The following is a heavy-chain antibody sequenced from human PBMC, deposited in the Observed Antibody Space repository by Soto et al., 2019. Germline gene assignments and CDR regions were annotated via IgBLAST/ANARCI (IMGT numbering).Heavy chain of an antibody. V-gene: IGHV1-8*02. CDR3: ARMASFGSLNWFDP. CDR1: GYTFTSYG. CDR2: MNPVFGAT. Sequence: ASVKVSCKASGYTFTSYGISWVRQAPGQGLEWMGGMNPVFGATGYAQKFQGRVTMTRDISIATAYMELSSLRSEATAIYYCARMASFGSLNWFDPWGQGTLVTVSS. D-gene: IGHD5-18*01. J-gene: IGHJ5*01.